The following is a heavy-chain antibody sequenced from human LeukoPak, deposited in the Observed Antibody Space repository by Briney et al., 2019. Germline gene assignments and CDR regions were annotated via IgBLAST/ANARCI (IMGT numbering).Heavy chain of an antibody. V-gene: IGHV3-30-3*01. Sequence: GGSLRLSCAASGFTFSSYAMHWVRQAPGKGLGWVAVISYDGSNKYYADSVKGRFTISRDNSKNTLYLQMNSLRAEDTAVYYCASGLYYYDSSGYIGWGQGTLVTVSS. CDR2: ISYDGSNK. D-gene: IGHD3-22*01. CDR3: ASGLYYYDSSGYIG. J-gene: IGHJ4*02. CDR1: GFTFSSYA.